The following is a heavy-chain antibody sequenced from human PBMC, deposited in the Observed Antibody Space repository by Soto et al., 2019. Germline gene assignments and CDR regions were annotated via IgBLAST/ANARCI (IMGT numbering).Heavy chain of an antibody. J-gene: IGHJ5*02. Sequence: GGSLRLSCAASGFTFSSYAMHWVRQAPGKGLEWVAVIWYDGSNKYYADSVKGRFTISRDNSKNTLYLQMNSLRAEDTAVYYCARAEPWNCSGGSCFSNNWFDPWGQGTLVTVSS. CDR3: ARAEPWNCSGGSCFSNNWFDP. CDR2: IWYDGSNK. V-gene: IGHV3-33*08. CDR1: GFTFSSYA. D-gene: IGHD2-15*01.